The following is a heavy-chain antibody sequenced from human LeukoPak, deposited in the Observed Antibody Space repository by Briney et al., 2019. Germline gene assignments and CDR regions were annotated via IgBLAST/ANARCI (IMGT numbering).Heavy chain of an antibody. V-gene: IGHV4-59*11. CDR3: ARGGHYGLDY. CDR1: GGSISGHN. J-gene: IGHJ4*02. Sequence: SETLSLTCIVSGGSISGHNWSWIRQHPGMGLEWIGYIYNSDSGSPNYNPSLKSRVTISVDTSKNQFSLKLSSVTAADTAVYYCARGGHYGLDYWGQGTLVTVSS. CDR2: IYNSDSGSP. D-gene: IGHD3-10*01.